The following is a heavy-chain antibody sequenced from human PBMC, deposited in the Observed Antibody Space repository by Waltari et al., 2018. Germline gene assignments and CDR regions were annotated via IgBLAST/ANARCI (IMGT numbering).Heavy chain of an antibody. Sequence: EVQLVESGGGLVQPGGSLRLSCAASGFTFSSYEMNWVRQAPGKGLEGVAYISSRGSTIDYADSVKGRVTISRDNAKNSLYLQMNSLRAEDTAVYYCARDVTYSSGWYEGFDYWGQGTLVTVSS. D-gene: IGHD6-19*01. J-gene: IGHJ4*02. CDR3: ARDVTYSSGWYEGFDY. CDR1: GFTFSSYE. CDR2: ISSRGSTI. V-gene: IGHV3-48*03.